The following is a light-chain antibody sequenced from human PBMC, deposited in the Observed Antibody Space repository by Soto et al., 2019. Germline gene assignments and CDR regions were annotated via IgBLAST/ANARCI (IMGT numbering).Light chain of an antibody. CDR1: QSVSSN. CDR2: GAS. Sequence: EILPTQSPATWSLSPCERATLSCRASQSVSSNLAWYQQKPCQAPRLLIYGASTRATGIPARFSGSGSGTEFTLTISSLQSEDFAVYYCQQYKNWPPVTFGQGTKVDIK. J-gene: IGKJ1*01. CDR3: QQYKNWPPVT. V-gene: IGKV3-15*01.